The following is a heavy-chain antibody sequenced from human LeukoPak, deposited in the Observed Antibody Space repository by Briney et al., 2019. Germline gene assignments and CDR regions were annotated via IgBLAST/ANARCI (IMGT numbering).Heavy chain of an antibody. Sequence: GGSLRLSCATSGFTFSNYAVSCVRQAPGKGLEWVSSISGSGGTTYYADSVKGRFTISRDNSKNTLYLQMNSLRAEDTAVYYCAKDPYRVSSGLVDYWGQGTLVTVSS. V-gene: IGHV3-23*01. CDR1: GFTFSNYA. CDR3: AKDPYRVSSGLVDY. J-gene: IGHJ4*02. D-gene: IGHD5/OR15-5a*01. CDR2: ISGSGGTT.